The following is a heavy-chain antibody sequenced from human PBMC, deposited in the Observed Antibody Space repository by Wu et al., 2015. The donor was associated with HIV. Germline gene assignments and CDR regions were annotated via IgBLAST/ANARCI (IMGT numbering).Heavy chain of an antibody. Sequence: QVQLVQSGAEVKTPGASVKVSCKASGYTFTSYGISWVRQAPGQGLEWMGWINPNSGGTNYAQKFQGRVTMTRDTSISTAYMELSRLRSDDTAVYYCARTVISATGSPYYFDNWAREPWSLSPQ. D-gene: IGHD6-13*01. V-gene: IGHV1-2*02. CDR3: ARTVISATGSPYYFDN. CDR2: INPNSGGT. J-gene: IGHJ4*02. CDR1: GYTFTSYG.